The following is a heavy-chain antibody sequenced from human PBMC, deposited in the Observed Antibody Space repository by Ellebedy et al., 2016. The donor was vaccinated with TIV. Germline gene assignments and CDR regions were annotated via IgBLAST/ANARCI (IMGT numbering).Heavy chain of an antibody. CDR1: GFIFLDCC. D-gene: IGHD5-12*01. CDR3: ARTGYGYHGMEA. Sequence: PGGSLRLSCAASGFIFLDCCLTWVRPSPGKVLEFVANIDQGGNAKHYVDSVKGRFTISRDNAKNSLFMQMNNLRAEDTAVYYCARTGYGYHGMEAWGQGTTVSVSS. CDR2: IDQGGNAK. J-gene: IGHJ6*02. V-gene: IGHV3-7*03.